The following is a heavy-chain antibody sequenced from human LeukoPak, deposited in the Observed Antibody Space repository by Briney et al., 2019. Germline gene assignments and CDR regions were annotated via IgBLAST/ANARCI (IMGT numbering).Heavy chain of an antibody. CDR1: GFIFTNYF. D-gene: IGHD3-10*01. J-gene: IGHJ4*02. CDR2: IKHDGSEK. CDR3: AKDFSLMVRGVFDY. V-gene: IGHV3-7*03. Sequence: QSGGSLRLSCAASGFIFTNYFMSWVRQAPGKGLEWVASIKHDGSEKYYVDSVRGRFTISRDNTMNSLYLQMSSLRAEDTAVYYCAKDFSLMVRGVFDYWGQGTLVTVSS.